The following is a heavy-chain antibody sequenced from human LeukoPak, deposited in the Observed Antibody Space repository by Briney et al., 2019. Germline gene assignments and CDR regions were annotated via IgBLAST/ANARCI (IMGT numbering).Heavy chain of an antibody. CDR3: ARDILGGIQVWLEN. CDR1: GGTFSSYG. J-gene: IGHJ4*02. D-gene: IGHD5-18*01. CDR2: IIPILGIV. V-gene: IGHV1-69*04. Sequence: SVKVSCKASGGTFSSYGVSWVRQAPGQGLEWIGRIIPILGIVNYAQKFQGRVTITADKSTSAAYMELSSLRSEDTAVYYCARDILGGIQVWLENWGQGTLVTVSS.